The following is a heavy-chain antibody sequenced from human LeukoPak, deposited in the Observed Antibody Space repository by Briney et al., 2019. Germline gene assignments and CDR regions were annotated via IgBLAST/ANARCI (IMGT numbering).Heavy chain of an antibody. CDR1: GGSISSNSYY. CDR3: ARRIAALTFDY. J-gene: IGHJ4*02. CDR2: IYYSGST. D-gene: IGHD6-6*01. Sequence: SETLSLTCTVSGGSISSNSYYWGWIRQPPGKGLEWIGSIYYSGSTYYNPSLKSRVTISVDTSKNQFSLKLSSVTAADTAVYYCARRIAALTFDYWGQGTLVTVSS. V-gene: IGHV4-39*01.